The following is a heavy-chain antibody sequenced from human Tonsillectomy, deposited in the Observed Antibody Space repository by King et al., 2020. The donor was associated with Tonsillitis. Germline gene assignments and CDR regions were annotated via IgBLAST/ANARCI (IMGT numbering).Heavy chain of an antibody. J-gene: IGHJ4*02. CDR2: INPNSGGT. D-gene: IGHD5-18*01. Sequence: VQLVESGAEVEKPGASVKVSCKASGYTFTDYYISWVRQAPGQGLEWMGWINPNSGGTYYAQRFQCRVTMTRDTSISTAYMELGRLTSDDTAVYYCARGQLLDYWGQGTLVTVSS. CDR3: ARGQLLDY. V-gene: IGHV1-2*02. CDR1: GYTFTDYY.